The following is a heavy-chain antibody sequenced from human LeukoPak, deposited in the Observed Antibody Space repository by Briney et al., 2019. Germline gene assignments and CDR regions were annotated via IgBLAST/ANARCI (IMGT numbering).Heavy chain of an antibody. V-gene: IGHV5-51*01. CDR3: ARPSYGASDY. Sequence: GESLKISCRGSGYFFTSYWIGWVRQMPGKGLEWLGIVYPDDSRTRYSPSFQGQVTISVDKSITTAYLQWTSLKASDTAMYYCARPSYGASDYWGQGTLVTVSS. J-gene: IGHJ4*02. D-gene: IGHD4-17*01. CDR1: GYFFTSYW. CDR2: VYPDDSRT.